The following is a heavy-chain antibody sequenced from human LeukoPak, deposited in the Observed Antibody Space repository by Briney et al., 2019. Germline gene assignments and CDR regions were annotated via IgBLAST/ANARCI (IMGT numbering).Heavy chain of an antibody. D-gene: IGHD4-11*01. J-gene: IGHJ4*02. CDR1: GFTFGTYA. CDR2: IYYSGST. Sequence: GSLRLSCTASGFTFGTYAMSWVRQPPGKGLEWIGYIYYSGSTYYNPSLKSRVTISVDTSKNQFSLKLSSVTAADTAVYYCAREYSNYGLDYWGQGTLVTVSS. V-gene: IGHV4-59*01. CDR3: AREYSNYGLDY.